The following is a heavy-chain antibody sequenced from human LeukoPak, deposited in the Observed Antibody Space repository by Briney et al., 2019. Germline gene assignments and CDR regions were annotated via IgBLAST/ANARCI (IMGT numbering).Heavy chain of an antibody. CDR3: ARVMIVVGGDAFDI. Sequence: GGSLRLSCAASGFTVSSNYMSWVRQAPGKGLEWVSVIYSGGSTYYADSVKGRFTISRDNSKNTLYLQVNSLRAEDTAVYYCARVMIVVGGDAFDIWGQGTMVTVSS. V-gene: IGHV3-53*01. CDR2: IYSGGST. D-gene: IGHD3-22*01. CDR1: GFTVSSNY. J-gene: IGHJ3*02.